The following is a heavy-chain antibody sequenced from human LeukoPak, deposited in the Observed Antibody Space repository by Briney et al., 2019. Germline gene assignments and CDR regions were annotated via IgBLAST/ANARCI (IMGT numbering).Heavy chain of an antibody. J-gene: IGHJ4*02. Sequence: ASVKVSCKASGYTFTTYDINWVRQATGQGLEWMGWMNPNSGNTGYAQKFQGRVTMTRNTSISTAYMELSSLRSEDTAVYYCARVESSGGSYTKFYYFDYWGQGTLVTVSS. V-gene: IGHV1-8*01. CDR1: GYTFTTYD. D-gene: IGHD2-15*01. CDR2: MNPNSGNT. CDR3: ARVESSGGSYTKFYYFDY.